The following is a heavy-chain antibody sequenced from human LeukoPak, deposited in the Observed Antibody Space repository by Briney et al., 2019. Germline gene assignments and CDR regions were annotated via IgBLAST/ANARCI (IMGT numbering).Heavy chain of an antibody. CDR3: VGVFTTSAQY. Sequence: GGSLRLSCAASDFSFRTGAMSWVRQAPGKGLEWVSTISGGSDYTYYADSVKGRFTISRDNSKNTVYVQMDSLRAEDTAVYYCVGVFTTSAQYWGQGTLVTVSS. CDR1: DFSFRTGA. J-gene: IGHJ4*02. CDR2: ISGGSDYT. V-gene: IGHV3-23*01. D-gene: IGHD1-14*01.